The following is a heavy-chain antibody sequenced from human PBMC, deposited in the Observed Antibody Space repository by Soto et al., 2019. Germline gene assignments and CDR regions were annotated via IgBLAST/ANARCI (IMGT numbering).Heavy chain of an antibody. CDR2: IWYDESNI. CDR3: ARDDIPGIAVAIYGMDV. Sequence: GGSLRLSCAASGFTFSSYGMHWVRQAPGKGLDWVAVIWYDESNIYYADSVKGRFTISRDNSKNTLFLQMNSLGAEDTAVYYCARDDIPGIAVAIYGMDVWGQGTTVPSP. CDR1: GFTFSSYG. D-gene: IGHD6-19*01. V-gene: IGHV3-33*01. J-gene: IGHJ6*02.